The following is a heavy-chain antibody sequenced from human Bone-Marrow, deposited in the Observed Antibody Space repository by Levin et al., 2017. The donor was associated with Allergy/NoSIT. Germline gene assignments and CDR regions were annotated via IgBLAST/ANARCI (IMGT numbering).Heavy chain of an antibody. CDR2: VSYTGNT. Sequence: MSSETLSLTCTVYGVSVSGANYYWTWIRQTPGKGLEWIGYVSYTGNTNYNPSLTGRVTISLDTSENKFSLKLNFVTAADTALYYCAADAGRTGPGIDPWGQGTLVTVSS. V-gene: IGHV4-61*01. J-gene: IGHJ5*02. CDR1: GVSVSGANYY. CDR3: AADAGRTGPGIDP.